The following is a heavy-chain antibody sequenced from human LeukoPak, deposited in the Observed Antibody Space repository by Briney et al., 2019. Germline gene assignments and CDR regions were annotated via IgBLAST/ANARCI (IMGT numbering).Heavy chain of an antibody. D-gene: IGHD3-10*02. CDR3: AELGITMIGGV. J-gene: IGHJ6*04. CDR1: GFTFDDYG. CDR2: ISSSGSTI. V-gene: IGHV3-48*03. Sequence: GGSLRLSCAASGFTFDDYGMGWVRQAPGKGLEWVSYISSSGSTIYYADSVKGRFTISRDNAKNSLYLQMNSLRAEDTAVYYCAELGITMIGGVWGKGTTVTISS.